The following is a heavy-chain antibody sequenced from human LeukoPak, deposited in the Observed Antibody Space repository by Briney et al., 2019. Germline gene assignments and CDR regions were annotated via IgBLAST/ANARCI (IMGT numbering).Heavy chain of an antibody. J-gene: IGHJ3*02. V-gene: IGHV1-69*05. CDR1: GGTFSSYA. D-gene: IGHD1-14*01. CDR3: ARGATGGDAFDI. CDR2: IIPIFGTA. Sequence: SVKVSCKASGGTFSSYAISWVRQAPGQGLERMGRIIPIFGTANYAQKFQGRVTITTDESTSTAYMELSSLRSEDTAVYYCARGATGGDAFDIWGQGTMVTVSS.